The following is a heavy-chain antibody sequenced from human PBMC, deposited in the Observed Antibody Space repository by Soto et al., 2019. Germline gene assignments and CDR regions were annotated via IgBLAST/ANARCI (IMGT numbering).Heavy chain of an antibody. J-gene: IGHJ2*01. CDR1: GGSISSSNW. CDR2: IYHSGST. D-gene: IGHD1-1*01. V-gene: IGHV4-4*02. CDR3: ARPERIFDTYWYFDL. Sequence: SETLSLTCAVSGGSISSSNWWSWVRQPPGKGLEWIGEIYHSGSTNYNPSLKSRVTISVDKSKNQFSLKLSSVTAADTAVYYCARPERIFDTYWYFDLWGRGTLVTVSS.